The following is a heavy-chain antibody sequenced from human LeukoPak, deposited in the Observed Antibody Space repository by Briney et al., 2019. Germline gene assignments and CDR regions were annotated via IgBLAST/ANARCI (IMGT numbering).Heavy chain of an antibody. CDR3: ARGVVDYSTRSGYLSH. CDR2: IYSSGSA. D-gene: IGHD3-22*01. Sequence: SETLSLTCAVYSGSFSDYCWSWIRQPPGRGLEWIGEIYSSGSANYNPSLKSRLAISVDTSKSQFSLRLNSLTAADTAVYFCARGVVDYSTRSGYLSHWGQGTPVAVSS. CDR1: SGSFSDYC. J-gene: IGHJ4*02. V-gene: IGHV4-34*01.